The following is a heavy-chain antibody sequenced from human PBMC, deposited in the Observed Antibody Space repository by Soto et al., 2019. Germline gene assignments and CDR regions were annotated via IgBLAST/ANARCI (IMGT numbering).Heavy chain of an antibody. CDR2: ISYDGSNK. CDR1: GFTFSSYG. D-gene: IGHD3-10*01. V-gene: IGHV3-30*18. Sequence: GGSLRLSCAASGFTFSSYGMHWVRQAPGKGLEWVAVISYDGSNKYYADSVKGRFTISRDNSKNTLYLQMNSLRAEDTAVYYCAKDRLGWDMVRGVTDYWGQGTLVTVSS. J-gene: IGHJ4*02. CDR3: AKDRLGWDMVRGVTDY.